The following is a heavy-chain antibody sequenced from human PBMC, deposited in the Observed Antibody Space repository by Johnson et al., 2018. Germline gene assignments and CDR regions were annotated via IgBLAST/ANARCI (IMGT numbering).Heavy chain of an antibody. CDR1: GFTFDDYG. J-gene: IGHJ3*02. Sequence: EVQLVESGGGVVRPGGSLRLSCAASGFTFDDYGMSWVRQAPGKGLEWVAGINWNGGSTGYADSVKGRFTISRNNATTSLYPQMKSLRASDMALYHCPWSKGGIYYVVFDIWGQGPMVTVSS. CDR3: PWSKGGIYYVVFDI. CDR2: INWNGGST. D-gene: IGHD1-26*01. V-gene: IGHV3-20*01.